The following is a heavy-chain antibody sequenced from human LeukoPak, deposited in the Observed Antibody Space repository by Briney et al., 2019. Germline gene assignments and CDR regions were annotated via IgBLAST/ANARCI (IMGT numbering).Heavy chain of an antibody. CDR3: ARRDTRGLVGGLDY. D-gene: IGHD1-26*01. Sequence: GESLKISCKGSGYSFTSYWIGWVRQMPGKGLEGMGIIYPGDSDTRYSSSFQGQVTISDDTSSSTAYLQWSSLKASDTAMYYCARRDTRGLVGGLDYWGQGTLVTVSS. J-gene: IGHJ4*02. V-gene: IGHV5-51*01. CDR1: GYSFTSYW. CDR2: IYPGDSDT.